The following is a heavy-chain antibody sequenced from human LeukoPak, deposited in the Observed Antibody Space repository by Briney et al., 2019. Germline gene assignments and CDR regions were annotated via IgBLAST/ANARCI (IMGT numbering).Heavy chain of an antibody. CDR3: ARDSSGVVRGVHNWFDP. Sequence: GASVKVSCKASGYTFTSYYMHWVRQAPGQGLEWMGTINPSGGSTSYAQKFQGRVTMTRDTSTSTVYMELSSLRSEDTAVYYCARDSSGVVRGVHNWFDPWGQGTLVTVSS. V-gene: IGHV1-46*01. CDR2: INPSGGST. D-gene: IGHD3-10*01. CDR1: GYTFTSYY. J-gene: IGHJ5*02.